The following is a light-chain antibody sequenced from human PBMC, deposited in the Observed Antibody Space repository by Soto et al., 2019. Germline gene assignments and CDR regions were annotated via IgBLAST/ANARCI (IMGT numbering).Light chain of an antibody. J-gene: IGKJ2*01. V-gene: IGKV1-39*01. Sequence: DIQMTQSPSSLSASVGDRVTITCRASQSVSTYLNWYQQKPGKAPNRLIYGASSLQSGVPSRFSGSGSGTEFTLTITSLQPGDFATYYCQHSYNNPTTFGQGTKV. CDR3: QHSYNNPTT. CDR2: GAS. CDR1: QSVSTY.